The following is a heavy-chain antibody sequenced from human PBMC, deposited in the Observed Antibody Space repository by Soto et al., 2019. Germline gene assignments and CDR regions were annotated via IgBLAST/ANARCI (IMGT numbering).Heavy chain of an antibody. CDR1: GDSVSNKSAA. CDR3: ARDRSPGSTSWYDC. D-gene: IGHD2-2*01. Sequence: SQTLSLTCAISGDSVSNKSAAWNWIRQSPSRGLEWLGRTYYTSRWYNDYAVSVINRITINPDTSKNQFSLQLNSVTPEDTAVYYCARDRSPGSTSWYDCWGQGTLVIVYS. V-gene: IGHV6-1*01. CDR2: TYYTSRWYN. J-gene: IGHJ5*01.